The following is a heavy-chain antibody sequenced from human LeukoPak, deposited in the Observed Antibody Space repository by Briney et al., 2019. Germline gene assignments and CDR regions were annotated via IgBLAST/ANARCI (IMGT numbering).Heavy chain of an antibody. Sequence: NHGESLKISCKGSGYSFPSYWIGWVRQMPGKGLEWMGIIYPGDSDTRYSPSFQGQVTISADKSINTAYLQWSSLKASDTAIYYCERRVQGGYYNYWGQGTLVTVSS. CDR1: GYSFPSYW. CDR2: IYPGDSDT. CDR3: ERRVQGGYYNY. D-gene: IGHD3-10*01. V-gene: IGHV5-51*01. J-gene: IGHJ4*02.